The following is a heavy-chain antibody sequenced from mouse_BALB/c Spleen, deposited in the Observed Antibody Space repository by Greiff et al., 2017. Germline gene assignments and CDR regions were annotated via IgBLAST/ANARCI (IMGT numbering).Heavy chain of an antibody. CDR3: ARGFDGYYDWFAY. D-gene: IGHD2-3*01. Sequence: EVKLQESGGGLVKPGGSLKLSCAASGFTFSSYAMSWVRQSPEKRLEWVAEISSGGSYTYYPDTVTGRFTISRDNAKNTLYLEMSSLRSEDTAMYYCARGFDGYYDWFAYWGQGTLVTVSA. CDR1: GFTFSSYA. J-gene: IGHJ3*01. V-gene: IGHV5-9-4*01. CDR2: ISSGGSYT.